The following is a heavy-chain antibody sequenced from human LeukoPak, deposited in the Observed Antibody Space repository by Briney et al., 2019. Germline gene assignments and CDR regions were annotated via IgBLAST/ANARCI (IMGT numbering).Heavy chain of an antibody. V-gene: IGHV3-21*01. D-gene: IGHD3-10*01. CDR1: GFTFSSYS. CDR3: ARDDSVRFGGANGMDV. Sequence: GGSLRLSCAASGFTFSSYSMNWVRQAPGKGLEWVSSISSSSSYIYYADSVKGRFTISRDNAKNSLYLQMNSLRAEDTAVYYCARDDSVRFGGANGMDVWGKGTTVTVSS. CDR2: ISSSSSYI. J-gene: IGHJ6*04.